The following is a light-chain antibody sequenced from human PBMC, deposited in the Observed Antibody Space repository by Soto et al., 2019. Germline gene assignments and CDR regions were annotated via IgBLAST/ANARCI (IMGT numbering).Light chain of an antibody. CDR1: SSDVGGYNY. Sequence: SALTQPASVSGSPGQSITLSCTGTSSDVGGYNYVSWYQQHPGKAPKLMIYDVNNRPSGVSNRFSGSKSGNTASLTISGLQAEDEADYYCSSYTSSSLYVFGTGTKVTVL. CDR2: DVN. CDR3: SSYTSSSLYV. V-gene: IGLV2-14*01. J-gene: IGLJ1*01.